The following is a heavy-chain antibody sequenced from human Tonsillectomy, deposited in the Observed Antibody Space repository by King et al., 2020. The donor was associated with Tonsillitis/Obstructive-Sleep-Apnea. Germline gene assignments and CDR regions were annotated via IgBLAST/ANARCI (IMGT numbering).Heavy chain of an antibody. Sequence: QLQESGPGLVKPSETLSLTCTVSGGSISSYYWSWIRQPPGKGLEWIGYIYYSGSTNYNPSLKSRVTISLDKSKNRFSLKLSSVAAADTAVYYCARVSAVAGRFYFDYWGQGTLVTVSS. V-gene: IGHV4-59*01. CDR2: IYYSGST. D-gene: IGHD6-19*01. J-gene: IGHJ4*02. CDR1: GGSISSYY. CDR3: ARVSAVAGRFYFDY.